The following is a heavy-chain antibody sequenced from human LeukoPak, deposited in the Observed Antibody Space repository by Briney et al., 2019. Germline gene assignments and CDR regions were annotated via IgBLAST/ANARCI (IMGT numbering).Heavy chain of an antibody. CDR1: GRTFSSYA. CDR2: IIPIFGTA. J-gene: IGHJ4*02. V-gene: IGHV1-69*01. CDR3: AVPPTFSGSYFDY. D-gene: IGHD1-26*01. Sequence: SVKVSCKASGRTFSSYAISWVRQAPGQGLEWMGGIIPIFGTANYAQKFQGRVTITADESTSTAYMELSSLRSEDTAVYYCAVPPTFSGSYFDYWGQGTLVTVSS.